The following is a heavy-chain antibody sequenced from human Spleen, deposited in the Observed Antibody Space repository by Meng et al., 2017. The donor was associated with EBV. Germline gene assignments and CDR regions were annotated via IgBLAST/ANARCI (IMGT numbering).Heavy chain of an antibody. V-gene: IGHV4-59*01. J-gene: IGHJ4*02. Sequence: QVQLQESGPGLVKPSETLSLTCNVSGASISGYFWSWIRQAPGKGPQWIGYIYYSGTTSTNYNPSLKSRLTLSVDTSQSQFSLSLSSVTAADTAVYFCARTSGSGGYPFDSWSQGTLVTVAS. CDR1: GASISGYF. CDR2: IYYSGTTST. D-gene: IGHD3-10*01. CDR3: ARTSGSGGYPFDS.